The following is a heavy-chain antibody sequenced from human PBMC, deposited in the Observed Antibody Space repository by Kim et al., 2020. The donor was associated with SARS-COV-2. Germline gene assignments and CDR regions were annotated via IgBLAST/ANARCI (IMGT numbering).Heavy chain of an antibody. V-gene: IGHV3-33*01. CDR1: GFTFSSYG. CDR2: IWYDGSNK. J-gene: IGHJ6*02. CDR3: ARDGSSGWYTGSYYYYGLYV. Sequence: GGSLRLSCAASGFTFSSYGMHWVRQAPGKGLEWVAVIWYDGSNKYYADSVKGRFTSSRDNSKNTLYLQMNSLRAEDTAVYYCARDGSSGWYTGSYYYYGLYVWGRGTTVTVSS. D-gene: IGHD6-19*01.